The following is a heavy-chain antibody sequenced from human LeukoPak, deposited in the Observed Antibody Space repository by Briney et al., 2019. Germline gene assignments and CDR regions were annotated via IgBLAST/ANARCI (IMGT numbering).Heavy chain of an antibody. Sequence: SETLSLTCAVYGGSFSGYYWSWIRQPPGKGLEWIGEIIHSASTNYNPSLKSRVTISVDTSKNQFSLKLSSVTAADTAVYYCARGLGGGWLRYYPPSTSVYFDYWGQGTLVTVSS. CDR1: GGSFSGYY. D-gene: IGHD5-12*01. CDR2: IIHSAST. CDR3: ARGLGGGWLRYYPPSTSVYFDY. V-gene: IGHV4-34*01. J-gene: IGHJ4*02.